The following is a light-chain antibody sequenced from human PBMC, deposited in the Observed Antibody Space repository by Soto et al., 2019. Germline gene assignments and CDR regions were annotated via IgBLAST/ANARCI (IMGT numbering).Light chain of an antibody. CDR3: SSYAGTPFV. CDR2: EVN. CDR1: SSDVGWYNY. J-gene: IGLJ1*01. Sequence: QSALTQPASASGSPGQSVTISCTGTSSDVGWYNYVSWYQQHPGKAPKLIIYEVNKRPSGVPDRFSGSKSGNTASLTVSGLQAEDEADYYGSSYAGTPFVFGTGTTLTVL. V-gene: IGLV2-8*01.